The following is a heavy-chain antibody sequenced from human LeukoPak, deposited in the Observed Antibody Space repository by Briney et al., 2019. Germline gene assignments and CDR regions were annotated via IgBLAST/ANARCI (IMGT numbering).Heavy chain of an antibody. Sequence: GGSLRLSCAASGFTFSNYWMHWVRQTPEKGLVWVSRINRDGSSTNYADSVKGRFTISRDKAKNTLYLQMDSLRADDTAVYYCARDQEAPGFYFDYWGQGNLVTVSS. D-gene: IGHD1-14*01. V-gene: IGHV3-74*01. J-gene: IGHJ4*02. CDR3: ARDQEAPGFYFDY. CDR1: GFTFSNYW. CDR2: INRDGSST.